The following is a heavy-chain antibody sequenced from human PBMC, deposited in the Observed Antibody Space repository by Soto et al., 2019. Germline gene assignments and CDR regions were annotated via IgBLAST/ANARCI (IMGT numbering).Heavy chain of an antibody. CDR2: ISAYNGNT. J-gene: IGHJ6*02. CDR1: GYTFTSDG. CDR3: AREIQNDIRPGGMDV. Sequence: GASVKVSCKASGYTFTSDGISWVRQAPGQGFEWMGWISAYNGNTNYAQKLQGRVTMTTDTSTSTAYMELGSLRSDDTAVYYCAREIQNDIRPGGMDVWGQGTTVT. D-gene: IGHD2-8*01. V-gene: IGHV1-18*04.